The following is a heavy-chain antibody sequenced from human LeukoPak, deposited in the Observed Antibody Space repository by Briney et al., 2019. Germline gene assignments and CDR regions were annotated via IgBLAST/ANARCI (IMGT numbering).Heavy chain of an antibody. J-gene: IGHJ4*02. D-gene: IGHD1-26*01. CDR1: GYTFTSYG. V-gene: IGHV1-18*01. Sequence: GASVKVSCKASGYTFTSYGISWVRQAPGQRLEWMGWISAYNGNTNYAQKLQGRGTMTTDTSTSTAYMELRSLRSDDTAVYYCARREWELLDNYWGQGTLVTVSS. CDR3: ARREWELLDNY. CDR2: ISAYNGNT.